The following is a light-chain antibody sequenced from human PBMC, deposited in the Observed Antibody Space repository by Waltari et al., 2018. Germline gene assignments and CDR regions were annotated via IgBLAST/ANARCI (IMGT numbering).Light chain of an antibody. Sequence: DVQMTQSPSSLSASVGDRVTITCRESQTISSYLTWYQQRPGKAPKLLIYGAYSLQSGVPPRFSGSGSETDFTLTISSLQPEDFATYYCQQSYSTPQTFGQGTKVEIK. CDR3: QQSYSTPQT. CDR2: GAY. CDR1: QTISSY. J-gene: IGKJ1*01. V-gene: IGKV1-39*01.